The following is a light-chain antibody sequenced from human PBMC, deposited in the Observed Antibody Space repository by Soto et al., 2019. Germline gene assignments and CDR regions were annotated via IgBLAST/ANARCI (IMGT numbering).Light chain of an antibody. J-gene: IGLJ2*01. CDR2: EVR. V-gene: IGLV2-14*01. CDR3: SSYSSSSKIL. CDR1: MRDVGAYNL. Sequence: QSALTQPASVSGSAGQSITISCSGTMRDVGAYNLVSWYQQHPGTAPKLIIYEVRNRPSGISSRFSGSRSGNTASLTISSLQTEDEADYYCSSYSSSSKILFGGGTKLTVL.